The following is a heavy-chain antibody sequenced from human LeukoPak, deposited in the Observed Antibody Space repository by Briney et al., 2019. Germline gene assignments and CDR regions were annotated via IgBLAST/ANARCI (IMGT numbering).Heavy chain of an antibody. CDR1: GGTFSSYA. CDR2: IIPILGIA. CDR3: ARARSGDYGDLDAFDI. J-gene: IGHJ3*02. D-gene: IGHD4-17*01. V-gene: IGHV1-69*04. Sequence: SVKVSCKASGGTFSSYAISWVRQAPGQGLEWMGRIIPILGIANYAQKFQGRVTITADKSTSTAYMELSSLRSEDTAVYYCARARSGDYGDLDAFDIWGQGTMVTVSS.